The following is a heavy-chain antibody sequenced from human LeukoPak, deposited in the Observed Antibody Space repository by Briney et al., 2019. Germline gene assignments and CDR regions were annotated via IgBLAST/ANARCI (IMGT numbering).Heavy chain of an antibody. CDR2: ISSSGSTI. J-gene: IGHJ2*01. CDR3: AREGRDGYNFYWYFDL. Sequence: GGSLRLSCAASGFTFSSYEMDWARQAPGKGLEWVSYISSSGSTIYYADSVKGRFTISRDNAKNSLYLQMNSLRAEDTAVYYCAREGRDGYNFYWYFDLWGRGTLVTVSS. V-gene: IGHV3-48*03. CDR1: GFTFSSYE. D-gene: IGHD5-24*01.